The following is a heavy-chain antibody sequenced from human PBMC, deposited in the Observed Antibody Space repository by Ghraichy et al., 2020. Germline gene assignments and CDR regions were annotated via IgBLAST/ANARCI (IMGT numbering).Heavy chain of an antibody. CDR2: IYYSGST. J-gene: IGHJ4*02. Sequence: SETLSLTCTVSGGSISSYYWSWIRQPPGKGLEWIGYIYYSGSTNYNPSLKSRVTISVDTSKNQFSLKLSSVTAADTAVYYCVRHYGDYDRFDYWGQGTLVTVSS. D-gene: IGHD4-17*01. V-gene: IGHV4-59*08. CDR3: VRHYGDYDRFDY. CDR1: GGSISSYY.